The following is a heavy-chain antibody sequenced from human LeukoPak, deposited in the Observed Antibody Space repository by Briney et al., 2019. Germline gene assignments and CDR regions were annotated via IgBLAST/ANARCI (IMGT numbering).Heavy chain of an antibody. D-gene: IGHD3-10*01. V-gene: IGHV3-23*01. J-gene: IGHJ6*02. Sequence: GGSLRLSCAASGFTFSNYAMNWVRQTPGKGLEWVSSISDSGGTTYYADSVKGRFTVSRDNSKKTLYLQMNSLSAEDTAIYYFRVWFGESQSYGMDVWGQGTTVAVSS. CDR3: RVWFGESQSYGMDV. CDR1: GFTFSNYA. CDR2: ISDSGGTT.